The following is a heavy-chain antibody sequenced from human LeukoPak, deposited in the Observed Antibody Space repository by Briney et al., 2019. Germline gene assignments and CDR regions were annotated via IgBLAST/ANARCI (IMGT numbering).Heavy chain of an antibody. CDR3: AKESNGSGSYGFWVIYYYYGMDV. V-gene: IGHV3-23*01. D-gene: IGHD3-10*01. CDR1: GFTFSSYT. CDR2: ITTSDGNT. J-gene: IGHJ6*02. Sequence: GGSLRLSCAASGFTFSSYTMSWVRQAPGKGLEWVSTITTSDGNTYYADSVKGRFTVSRDNSKNTLFLQMNSLRAEDTAVYYCAKESNGSGSYGFWVIYYYYGMDVWGQGTTVTVSS.